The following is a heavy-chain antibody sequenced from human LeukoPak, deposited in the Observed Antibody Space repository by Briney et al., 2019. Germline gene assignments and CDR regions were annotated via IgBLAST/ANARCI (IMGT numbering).Heavy chain of an antibody. CDR2: ISYDGSNK. CDR1: GFTFSSYG. Sequence: GGSLRLSCAASGFTFSSYGMHWVRQAPGKGLEWVAVISYDGSNKYYADSVKGRFTISRDNSKNTLYLQMNSLRAEDTAVYYCAKAVDRAFDIWGQGTVVTVSS. J-gene: IGHJ3*02. CDR3: AKAVDRAFDI. D-gene: IGHD5-12*01. V-gene: IGHV3-30*18.